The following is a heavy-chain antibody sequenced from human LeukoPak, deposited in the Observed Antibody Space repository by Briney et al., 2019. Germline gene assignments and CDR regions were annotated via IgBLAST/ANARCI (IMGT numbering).Heavy chain of an antibody. Sequence: GGSLRLSCVASGLTFSNSAVHWVRQAPGKGLEWVAIMSFDGSHERYGDSVKGRFTLSRDNSKNTLYLQINSLRTEDTAVYYCARGGKCSDGKFYLIDYWGQGTLVTVSS. J-gene: IGHJ4*02. CDR2: MSFDGSHE. CDR3: ARGGKCSDGKFYLIDY. D-gene: IGHD2-15*01. CDR1: GLTFSNSA. V-gene: IGHV3-30*04.